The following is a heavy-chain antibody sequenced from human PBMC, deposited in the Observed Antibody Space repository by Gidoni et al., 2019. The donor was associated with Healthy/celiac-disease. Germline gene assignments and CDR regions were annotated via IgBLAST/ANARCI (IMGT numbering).Heavy chain of an antibody. Sequence: QVQLQESGPGLVKPSQNLSLTCTVSGGSISSGSYYWSWIRQPAGKGLEWIGRIYTSGSTNYTPSLKSRVTMSVDTSKNQFSLKLSSVTAADTAVYYCARGAYGSGSYPLTSYYYGMDVWGQGTTVTVSS. CDR1: GGSISSGSYY. J-gene: IGHJ6*02. CDR2: IYTSGST. V-gene: IGHV4-61*02. D-gene: IGHD3-10*01. CDR3: ARGAYGSGSYPLTSYYYGMDV.